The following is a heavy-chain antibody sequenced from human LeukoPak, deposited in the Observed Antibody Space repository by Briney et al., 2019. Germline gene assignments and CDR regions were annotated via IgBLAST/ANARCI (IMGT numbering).Heavy chain of an antibody. Sequence: GGSLILSCAASGFTFDDYAMHWVRQAPGKGLEWVSGISWNSGSIGYADSVKGRFTISRDNAKNSLYLQMNSLRAEDTALYYCAKVSSGWYGSEPFDYWGQGTLVTVSS. D-gene: IGHD6-19*01. CDR2: ISWNSGSI. V-gene: IGHV3-9*01. CDR3: AKVSSGWYGSEPFDY. CDR1: GFTFDDYA. J-gene: IGHJ4*02.